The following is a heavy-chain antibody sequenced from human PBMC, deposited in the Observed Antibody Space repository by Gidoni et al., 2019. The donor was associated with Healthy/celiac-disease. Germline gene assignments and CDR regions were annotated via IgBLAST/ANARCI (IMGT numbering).Heavy chain of an antibody. CDR3: ARPPKYCSGGSCYSRAVGY. J-gene: IGHJ4*02. CDR1: GYSFTSYW. CDR2: IYPGDSDT. D-gene: IGHD2-15*01. V-gene: IGHV5-51*03. Sequence: EVQLMQSGAEVKKPGESLKISCKGSGYSFTSYWIGWVRQMPGKGLEWMGIIYPGDSDTRYSPSFQGQVTISADKSISTAYLQWSSLKASDTAMYYCARPPKYCSGGSCYSRAVGYWGQGTLVTVSS.